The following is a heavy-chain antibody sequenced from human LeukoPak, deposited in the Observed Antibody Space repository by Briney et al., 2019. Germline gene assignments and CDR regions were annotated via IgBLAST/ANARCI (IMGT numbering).Heavy chain of an antibody. CDR1: GFTFGDYA. CDR2: IRSKAYGGTT. V-gene: IGHV3-49*04. Sequence: GGSLRLSCTASGFTFGDYAMSWVSQAPGKGLEWVGFIRSKAYGGTTEYAASVKGRFTISRDDSKSIAYLQMNSLKTEDTAVYYCTRSPDYYDSSGYWGVPDYWGQGTLVTVSS. CDR3: TRSPDYYDSSGYWGVPDY. D-gene: IGHD3-22*01. J-gene: IGHJ4*02.